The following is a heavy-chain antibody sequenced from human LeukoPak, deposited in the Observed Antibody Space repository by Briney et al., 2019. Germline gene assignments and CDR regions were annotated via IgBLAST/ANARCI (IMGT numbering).Heavy chain of an antibody. Sequence: GGSLRLSCAASGLTFSSYWMSWVRQAPGKGLEWVANIKQDGSEKYYVDSVKGRFTISRDNAKNSLYLQMNSLRAEDTAVYYCARDTYSSSWYFVKYYYGMDVWGQGTTVTVSS. CDR1: GLTFSSYW. CDR3: ARDTYSSSWYFVKYYYGMDV. V-gene: IGHV3-7*01. D-gene: IGHD6-13*01. J-gene: IGHJ6*02. CDR2: IKQDGSEK.